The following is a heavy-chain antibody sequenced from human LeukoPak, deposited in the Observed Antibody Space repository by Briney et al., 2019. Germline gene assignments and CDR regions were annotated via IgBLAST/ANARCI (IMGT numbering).Heavy chain of an antibody. CDR1: GFTFSSYG. Sequence: PGGSLRLSCAASGFTFSSYGMHWVRRAPGKGLEWVSAISGSGGSTYYADSVKGRFTISRDNSKNTLYLQMNSLRAEDTAVYYCAKDPDFWSGYLANYFDYWGQGTLVTVSS. CDR2: ISGSGGST. J-gene: IGHJ4*02. V-gene: IGHV3-23*01. D-gene: IGHD3-3*01. CDR3: AKDPDFWSGYLANYFDY.